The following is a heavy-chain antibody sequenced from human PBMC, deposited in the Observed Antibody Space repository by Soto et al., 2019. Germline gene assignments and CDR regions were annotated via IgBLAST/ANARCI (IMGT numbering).Heavy chain of an antibody. CDR3: ARGAHASGPDRYYYGMDV. Sequence: SETLSLTCTVSGGSISNYYWSWIRQPPGKGLELIDYIFYNGGSNYKSSLKSRVTISVDTSKNQFSLRLNSVTTADTAVYYCARGAHASGPDRYYYGMDVWGQGXTVTVSS. CDR1: GGSISNYY. J-gene: IGHJ6*02. V-gene: IGHV4-59*01. D-gene: IGHD3-10*01. CDR2: IFYNGGS.